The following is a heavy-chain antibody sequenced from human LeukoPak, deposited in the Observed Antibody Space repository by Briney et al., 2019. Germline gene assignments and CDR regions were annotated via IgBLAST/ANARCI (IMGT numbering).Heavy chain of an antibody. V-gene: IGHV3-23*01. D-gene: IGHD2-21*01. CDR1: GINFRGYW. J-gene: IGHJ5*02. Sequence: GGSLRLSCAVSGINFRGYWMAWVRQAPGKGLEWVSGISGGGDNTYYADSVKGRFTISRDNSKNTLYLQMNSLRAEDTAVYYCAKAFGVIAYNWFDPWGQGTLVTVSS. CDR2: ISGGGDNT. CDR3: AKAFGVIAYNWFDP.